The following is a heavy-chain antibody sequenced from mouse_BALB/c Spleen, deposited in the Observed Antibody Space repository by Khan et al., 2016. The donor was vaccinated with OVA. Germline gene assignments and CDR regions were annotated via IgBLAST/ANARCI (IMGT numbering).Heavy chain of an antibody. J-gene: IGHJ3*01. CDR3: AISTYRYAFVY. CDR1: GDSISSGY. V-gene: IGHV3-8*02. D-gene: IGHD2-14*01. CDR2: MISSGYT. Sequence: EVQLQESGPSLVQPSQTLSLTCSVTGDSISSGYWSWIRKFPGNKLEYMGYMISSGYTYYNPSLKSRISITRHTSKNQYYLQLNSVTSEDTATYYCAISTYRYAFVYWGQGTLVTVSA.